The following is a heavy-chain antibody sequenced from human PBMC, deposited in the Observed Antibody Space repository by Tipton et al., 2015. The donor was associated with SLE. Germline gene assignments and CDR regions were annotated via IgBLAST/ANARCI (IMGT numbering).Heavy chain of an antibody. CDR3: AREGGRDAFDI. CDR1: GGSISSYY. D-gene: IGHD2-15*01. Sequence: TLSLTCTVSGGSISSYYWSWIRQPPGKGLEWIGYIYYSGSTNYNPSLKSRVTISVDTSKNQFSLKLSSVTAADTAVYYCAREGGRDAFDIWGQGTMVTVSS. V-gene: IGHV4-59*01. J-gene: IGHJ3*02. CDR2: IYYSGST.